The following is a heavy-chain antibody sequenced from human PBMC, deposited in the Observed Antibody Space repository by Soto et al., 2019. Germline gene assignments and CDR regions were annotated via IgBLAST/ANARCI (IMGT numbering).Heavy chain of an antibody. D-gene: IGHD6-19*01. Sequence: ASVKVSCKASGYTFTGYAVHWVRQAPGQRLEWMGWINAGNGNTKYSQKFQGRVTITRDTSASTAYMELSSLRSEDTAVYYCARAVAVPADFDYWGKGTLVTVSS. J-gene: IGHJ4*02. V-gene: IGHV1-3*01. CDR2: INAGNGNT. CDR1: GYTFTGYA. CDR3: ARAVAVPADFDY.